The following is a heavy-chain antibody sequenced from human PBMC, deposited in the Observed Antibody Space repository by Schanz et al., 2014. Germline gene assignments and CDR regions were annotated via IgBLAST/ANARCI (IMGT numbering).Heavy chain of an antibody. CDR3: ARDKGGYYPFDY. D-gene: IGHD3-22*01. CDR1: GFTVDSNY. CDR2: ITYNGDST. V-gene: IGHV3-66*01. Sequence: DVQVVESGGDLVQPGGSLRLSCAASGFTVDSNYMSWVRQAPGTGLEWVASITYNGDSTYYTDSVKGRFTISRDNSRNTLYLQMDGLRAEDTAVYYCARDKGGYYPFDYWGQGSLVTVSS. J-gene: IGHJ4*02.